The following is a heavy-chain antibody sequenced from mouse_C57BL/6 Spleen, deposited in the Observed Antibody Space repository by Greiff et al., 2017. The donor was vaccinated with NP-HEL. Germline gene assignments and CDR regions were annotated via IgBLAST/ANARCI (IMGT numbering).Heavy chain of an antibody. CDR1: GFTFSSYA. Sequence: EVQLVESGGGLVKPGGSLKLSCAASGFTFSSYAMSWVRQTPEKRLEWVATISDGGSYTYYPDNVKGRFTISRDNAKNNLYLQMSHLKSEDTAMYYCARDQDYYGSSYYYAMDYWGQGTSVTVSS. D-gene: IGHD1-1*01. V-gene: IGHV5-4*01. CDR3: ARDQDYYGSSYYYAMDY. J-gene: IGHJ4*01. CDR2: ISDGGSYT.